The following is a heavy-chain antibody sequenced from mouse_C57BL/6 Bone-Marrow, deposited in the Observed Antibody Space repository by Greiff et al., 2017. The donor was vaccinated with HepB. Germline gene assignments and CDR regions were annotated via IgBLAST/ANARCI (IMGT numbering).Heavy chain of an antibody. V-gene: IGHV14-3*01. CDR2: IDPANGNT. D-gene: IGHD1-1*01. CDR3: ARGYYGSSPVLDFDV. Sequence: EVKLQESVAELVRPGASVKLSCTASGFNIKNTYMHWVKQRPEQGLEWIGRIDPANGNTKYAPKFQGKATITADTSSNTAYLQLSSLTSEDTAIYYCARGYYGSSPVLDFDVWGTGTTVTVSS. J-gene: IGHJ1*03. CDR1: GFNIKNTY.